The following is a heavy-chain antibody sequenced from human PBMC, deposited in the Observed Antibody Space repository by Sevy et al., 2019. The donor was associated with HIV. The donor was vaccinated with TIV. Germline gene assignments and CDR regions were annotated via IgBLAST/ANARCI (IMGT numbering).Heavy chain of an antibody. Sequence: GGSLRLSCAASGFTFSSYSMNWVRQAPGKGLEWVSYISSSSSTIYYADSVKGRFTISRDNAKNALYLQMNSLRAEDTAVYYGARGRIAVAVLWGQGTLVTVSS. CDR1: GFTFSSYS. CDR2: ISSSSSTI. J-gene: IGHJ4*02. CDR3: ARGRIAVAVL. D-gene: IGHD6-19*01. V-gene: IGHV3-48*01.